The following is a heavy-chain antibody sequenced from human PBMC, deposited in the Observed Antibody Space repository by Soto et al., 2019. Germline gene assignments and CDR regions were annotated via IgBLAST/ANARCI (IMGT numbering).Heavy chain of an antibody. D-gene: IGHD3-10*01. CDR3: AKKGYYPSGKINLFDS. J-gene: IGHJ4*02. CDR2: VDHSGRT. Sequence: SETLSLTCAVSGYSINSDYYWGWIRQPPGKGLEWIGSVDHSGRTYYSPSLRSRLTIFIDTSKNQFPLRLTSVTAADTAMYFCAKKGYYPSGKINLFDSWGPGTLVTVSS. V-gene: IGHV4-38-2*01. CDR1: GYSINSDYY.